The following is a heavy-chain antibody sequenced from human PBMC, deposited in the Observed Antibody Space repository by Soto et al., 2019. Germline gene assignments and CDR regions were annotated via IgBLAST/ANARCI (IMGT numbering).Heavy chain of an antibody. Sequence: QLQESGPGLVKPSQTLSLTCTVSGASINNNDYYWSWIRQTPGKGLEWIGYVYYSGTTDYIPSLKARLAMSTDNAHNHYTLKLNSVKVADMATDYCARMSYFYDKWYFDLWGRGTLFTVSS. CDR2: VYYSGTT. CDR3: ARMSYFYDKWYFDL. CDR1: GASINNNDYY. J-gene: IGHJ2*01. D-gene: IGHD3-22*01. V-gene: IGHV4-30-4*01.